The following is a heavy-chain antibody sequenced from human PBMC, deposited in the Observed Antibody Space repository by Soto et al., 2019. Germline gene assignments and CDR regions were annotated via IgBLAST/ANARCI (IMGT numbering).Heavy chain of an antibody. Sequence: PSQTLSLTCAISGDSVSSNSAAWNCTRQSPSRGLERRGRPYCRAKLYSDYEVSVRSRITSNPATSKDQSYLQLNSVTPEDAAVYYCARDRASSGWCSEYYYGMDAWGQGTMVTVSS. CDR3: ARDRASSGWCSEYYYGMDA. CDR1: GDSVSSNSAA. D-gene: IGHD6-13*01. J-gene: IGHJ6*02. V-gene: IGHV6-1*01. CDR2: PYCRAKLYS.